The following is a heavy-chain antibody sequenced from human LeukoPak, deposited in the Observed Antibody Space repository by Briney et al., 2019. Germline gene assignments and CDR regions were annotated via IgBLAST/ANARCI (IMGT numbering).Heavy chain of an antibody. Sequence: GRSLRLSCAGSGFTFDDYAMHWVRQTPGKGLEWVSGISWNSGNIAYADFVGGRFTISRDNAKNSLSLQMNSLSDEDTAVYYCAEDAYGGATFFYYMDVWGKGTTVTVSS. J-gene: IGHJ6*03. V-gene: IGHV3-9*01. CDR2: ISWNSGNI. CDR3: AEDAYGGATFFYYMDV. D-gene: IGHD2/OR15-2a*01. CDR1: GFTFDDYA.